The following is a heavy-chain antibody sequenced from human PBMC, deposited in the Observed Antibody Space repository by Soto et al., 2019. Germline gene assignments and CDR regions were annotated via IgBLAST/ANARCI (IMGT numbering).Heavy chain of an antibody. V-gene: IGHV1-69*12. J-gene: IGHJ6*02. CDR3: AKNHENYYYGMDV. Sequence: QVQLVQSGAEVKKPGSSVKVSCKASGGTFSSYAISWVRQAPGQGLEWMGGIIPIFGTADYAQKFQGRVTITADESPSTAYVELSSLRSEDTAVYYFAKNHENYYYGMDVWGQGTTVTVSS. CDR2: IIPIFGTA. CDR1: GGTFSSYA.